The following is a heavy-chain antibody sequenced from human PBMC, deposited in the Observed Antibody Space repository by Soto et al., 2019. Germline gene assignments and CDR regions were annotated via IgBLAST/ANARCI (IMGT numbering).Heavy chain of an antibody. V-gene: IGHV1-18*01. CDR2: ISAYNGNT. CDR1: GYTFTSYG. CDR3: ARESSSSCHDY. Sequence: QVQLVQSGAEVKKPGASVKVSCEASGYTFTSYGISWVRQAPGQGLEWMGWISAYNGNTNYAQKLQGRVTMTTDTPKSTAYMELRSLRSYDTAVDYCARESSSSCHDYWGQGTLVTVSS. J-gene: IGHJ4*02. D-gene: IGHD6-13*01.